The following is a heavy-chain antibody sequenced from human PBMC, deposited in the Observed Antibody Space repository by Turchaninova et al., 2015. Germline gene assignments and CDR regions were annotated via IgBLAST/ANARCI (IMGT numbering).Heavy chain of an antibody. D-gene: IGHD5-24*01. J-gene: IGHJ4*02. CDR3: ARNQDGLGY. CDR1: GYTFSAYY. Sequence: QVQLVQSGAEVKKPGASVKVSCKASGYTFSAYYMAWVRQAPGQGLGWMGWSNAKTGGTNKQQKFEGLVTMTRDTSMSTAFLELSSLRFEDTAVYYCARNQDGLGYWGQGTLVTVSS. CDR2: SNAKTGGT. V-gene: IGHV1-2*04.